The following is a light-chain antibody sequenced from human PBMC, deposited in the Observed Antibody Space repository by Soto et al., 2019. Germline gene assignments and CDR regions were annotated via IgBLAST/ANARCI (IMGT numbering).Light chain of an antibody. J-gene: IGKJ2*01. Sequence: EIVLTQSPGTLSLSPGERATLSCRASQSVTSNYLAWYQQKPGQAPSLLIYSASSGATGIPDRFSGSGSGTDFTLTISRLEPEDFAVYYCQQYGSSPLTYTFGQGTKLEI. V-gene: IGKV3-20*01. CDR2: SAS. CDR3: QQYGSSPLTYT. CDR1: QSVTSNY.